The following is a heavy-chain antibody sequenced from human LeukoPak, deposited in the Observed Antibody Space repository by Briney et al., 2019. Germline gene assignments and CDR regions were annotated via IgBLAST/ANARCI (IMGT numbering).Heavy chain of an antibody. CDR1: GFTFSSYA. V-gene: IGHV3-23*01. CDR2: ISGSGGST. Sequence: PGGSLRLSCAASGFTFSSYAMSWVRQAPGKGLEWVSAISGSGGSTYYADSVEGRFTISRDNSKNTLYLQMDSLRAEDTALYYCAKDFVRYNIQFDYWGQGALVTVSS. CDR3: AKDFVRYNIQFDY. D-gene: IGHD1-14*01. J-gene: IGHJ4*02.